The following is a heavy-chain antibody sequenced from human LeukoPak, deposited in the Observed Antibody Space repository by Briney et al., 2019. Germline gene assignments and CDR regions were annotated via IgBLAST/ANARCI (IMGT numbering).Heavy chain of an antibody. V-gene: IGHV1-69*04. Sequence: SVKVSCKASGGTFSSYAISWVRQAPRQGLEWMGRIIPILGIANYAQKFQGRVTITADKSTSTAYMELSSLRSEDTAVYYCARGPQYSYSYSRTYYFDYWGQGTLVTVSS. CDR2: IIPILGIA. D-gene: IGHD5-18*01. CDR3: ARGPQYSYSYSRTYYFDY. J-gene: IGHJ4*02. CDR1: GGTFSSYA.